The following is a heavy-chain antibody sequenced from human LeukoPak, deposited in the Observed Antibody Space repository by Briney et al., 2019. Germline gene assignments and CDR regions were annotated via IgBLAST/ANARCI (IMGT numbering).Heavy chain of an antibody. CDR1: GFTFSTYA. V-gene: IGHV3-23*01. Sequence: GGSLRLSCAATGFTFSTYAMSWVRQAPGKGLEWVSAISGGGGSTYYADSVKGRFTISRDNSKNTLYLQMNSLRAEDTAVYYCAKVGESGGVWKYYFDYWGQGTLVTVSS. CDR2: ISGGGGST. D-gene: IGHD2-8*02. J-gene: IGHJ4*02. CDR3: AKVGESGGVWKYYFDY.